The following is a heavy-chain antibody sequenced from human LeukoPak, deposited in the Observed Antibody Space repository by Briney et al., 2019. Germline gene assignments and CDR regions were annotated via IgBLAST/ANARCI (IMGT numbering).Heavy chain of an antibody. V-gene: IGHV4-30-2*01. D-gene: IGHD2-2*01. CDR3: ARVGHCSSTSCYQARRFDP. CDR2: IYHSGST. J-gene: IGHJ5*02. Sequence: SETLSLTCAVSGDSLSSGGYSWSWIRQPPGKGLEWIGYIYHSGSTCYNPSLKSRVTISVDTSKNQFSLKLSSVTAADTAVYYCARVGHCSSTSCYQARRFDPWGQGTLVTVSS. CDR1: GDSLSSGGYS.